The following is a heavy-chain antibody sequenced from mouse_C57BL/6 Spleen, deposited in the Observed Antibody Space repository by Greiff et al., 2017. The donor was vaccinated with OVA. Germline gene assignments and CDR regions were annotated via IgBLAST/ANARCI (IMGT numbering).Heavy chain of an antibody. CDR1: GYTFTSYW. CDR2: IDPSDSYT. CDR3: AITGTEDFDY. Sequence: QVQLQQPGAELVKPGASVKLSCKASGYTFTSYWMQWVKQRPGQGLEWIGEIDPSDSYTNYNQKFKGKATLTVDTSSSTAYMQLSSLTSEDSAVYYCAITGTEDFDYWGQGTTLTVSS. V-gene: IGHV1-50*01. D-gene: IGHD4-1*01. J-gene: IGHJ2*01.